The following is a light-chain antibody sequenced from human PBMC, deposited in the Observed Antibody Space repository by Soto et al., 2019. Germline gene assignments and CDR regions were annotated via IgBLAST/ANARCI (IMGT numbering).Light chain of an antibody. J-gene: IGKJ1*01. CDR3: QQRSNWPPWT. V-gene: IGKV3-11*01. Sequence: EIVMTQSPATLSVSPGERATLSCRASQSVSNRYLAWYQQKPGQAPRLLIYDASNRATGIPARFSGSGSGTDFTLTISSLEPEDFAVYYCQQRSNWPPWTFGQGTKVDIK. CDR1: QSVSNRY. CDR2: DAS.